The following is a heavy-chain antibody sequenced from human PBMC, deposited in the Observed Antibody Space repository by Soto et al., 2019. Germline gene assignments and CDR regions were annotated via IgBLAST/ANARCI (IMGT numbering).Heavy chain of an antibody. J-gene: IGHJ4*02. D-gene: IGHD5-12*01. V-gene: IGHV3-30*18. Sequence: QVQLVESGGGVVQPGRSLRLSCAGSGFTFSTYGMHWVRQAPGKGLEWVAAISSDGSTKYYADSGKGRFTISRDISKNSLYLQMNSLRAEDTAVYYCAKDPGYGLDYWGQGTLVTVSS. CDR3: AKDPGYGLDY. CDR2: ISSDGSTK. CDR1: GFTFSTYG.